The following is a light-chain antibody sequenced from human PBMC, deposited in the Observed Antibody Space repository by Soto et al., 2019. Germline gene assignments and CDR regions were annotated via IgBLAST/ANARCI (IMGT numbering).Light chain of an antibody. CDR3: QQYGSSPRT. J-gene: IGKJ1*01. CDR2: GAS. Sequence: EIVMTQSPATLSVSPGETATLSCRASQSVSSNLAWYQQKPGQAPSLLIYGASTRATDIPPRFSGSGSGTEFTLTISRLEPEDFAVYYCQQYGSSPRTFGQGTKVDIK. CDR1: QSVSSN. V-gene: IGKV3-15*01.